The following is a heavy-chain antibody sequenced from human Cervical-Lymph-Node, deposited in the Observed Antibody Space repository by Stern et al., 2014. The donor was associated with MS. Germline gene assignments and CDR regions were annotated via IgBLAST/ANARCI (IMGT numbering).Heavy chain of an antibody. Sequence: QVQLMQSGAEVKKPGASVKVSCKVSGSTLTDFFMHWVRQPPGKGLEWMGGFDPEDGEPIYAQKFQGRVTMNEGTSTDTAYMELSSLRADDTAVYYCATDYNYWGQGTLVTVSS. CDR2: FDPEDGEP. CDR1: GSTLTDFF. V-gene: IGHV1-24*01. CDR3: ATDYNY. J-gene: IGHJ4*02. D-gene: IGHD3-10*01.